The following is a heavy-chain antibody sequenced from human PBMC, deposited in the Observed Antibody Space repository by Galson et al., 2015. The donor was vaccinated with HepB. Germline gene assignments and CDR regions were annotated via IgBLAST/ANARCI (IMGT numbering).Heavy chain of an antibody. V-gene: IGHV4-34*01. CDR1: GGSFSGYY. Sequence: ETLSLTCAVYGGSFSGYYWSWIRQPPGKGLEWIGEINHSGSTNYNPSLKSRVTISVDTSKNQFSLKLSSVTAADTAVYYCASIQLCYPIVCPLNWFDPWGQGTLVTVSS. CDR3: ASIQLCYPIVCPLNWFDP. J-gene: IGHJ5*02. D-gene: IGHD5-18*01. CDR2: INHSGST.